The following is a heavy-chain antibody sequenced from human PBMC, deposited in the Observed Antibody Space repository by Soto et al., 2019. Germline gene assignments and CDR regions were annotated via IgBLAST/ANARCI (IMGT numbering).Heavy chain of an antibody. V-gene: IGHV5-10-1*01. Sequence: GESLKISCKGSGYSFTSYWISWVRQMPGKGLEWMGRIDPSDSYTNYSPSFQGHVTISADKSISTAYLQWSSLKASDTAMYYCAKKFVDLAVTTVSYGMDVWGQGTTVNVSS. CDR1: GYSFTSYW. D-gene: IGHD4-17*01. CDR2: IDPSDSYT. J-gene: IGHJ6*02. CDR3: AKKFVDLAVTTVSYGMDV.